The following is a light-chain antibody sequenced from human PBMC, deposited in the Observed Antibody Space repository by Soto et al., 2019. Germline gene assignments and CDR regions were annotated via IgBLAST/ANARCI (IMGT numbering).Light chain of an antibody. Sequence: DVVLTQTPLSSPVTVGQSASISCRSSQSLLHDAGQTYLSWSHQTPAEPPRLRLHRVSNRFSGVQDRISGSGAGTDSTLKISRVEAEDVGVYYCMEANHYRPYTVGQGTKLEVK. J-gene: IGKJ2*01. V-gene: IGKV2-24*01. CDR2: RVS. CDR3: MEANHYRPYT. CDR1: QSLLHDAGQTY.